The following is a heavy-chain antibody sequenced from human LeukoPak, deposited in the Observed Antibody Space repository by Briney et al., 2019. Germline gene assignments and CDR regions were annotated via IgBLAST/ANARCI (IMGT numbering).Heavy chain of an antibody. CDR2: TTNRPNAHTT. CDR1: GFTFTNHY. J-gene: IGHJ4*02. D-gene: IGHD5-18*01. CDR3: GRDTSTAIDY. Sequence: GGSLRLSCAASGFTFTNHYMDWVRQAPAMELEWIARTTNRPNAHTTSYAASVRGRFTVSRDDSNNLLHLQMSRLKSDATAVYYCGRDTSTAIDYWGRGTLVTVSS. V-gene: IGHV3-72*01.